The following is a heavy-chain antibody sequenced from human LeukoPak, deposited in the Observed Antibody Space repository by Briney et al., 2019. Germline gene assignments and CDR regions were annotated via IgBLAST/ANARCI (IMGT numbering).Heavy chain of an antibody. D-gene: IGHD6-13*01. J-gene: IGHJ4*02. CDR2: ISAYNGNT. CDR3: ARDQTWEQQLVRSPDFDY. CDR1: GYTFTGYY. V-gene: IGHV1-18*04. Sequence: GASVKVSCKVSGYTFTGYYMHWVRQAPGQGLEWMGWISAYNGNTNYAQKLQGRVTMTTDTSTSTAYMELRSLRSDDTAVYYCARDQTWEQQLVRSPDFDYWGQGTLVTVSS.